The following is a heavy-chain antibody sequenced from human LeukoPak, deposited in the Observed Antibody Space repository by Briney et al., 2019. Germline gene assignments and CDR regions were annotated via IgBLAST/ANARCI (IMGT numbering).Heavy chain of an antibody. CDR1: GFTFSSNW. Sequence: PGGSLRLSCAASGFTFSSNWMHWVRQAPGKGLVWVSRISIDGGRTDYADSVKGRFTISRDNRKNTLYLQMNSLRAEDTAVYYCARPLGPSVDFDYWGQGTLVPVSP. V-gene: IGHV3-74*01. CDR3: ARPLGPSVDFDY. CDR2: ISIDGGRT. D-gene: IGHD7-27*01. J-gene: IGHJ4*02.